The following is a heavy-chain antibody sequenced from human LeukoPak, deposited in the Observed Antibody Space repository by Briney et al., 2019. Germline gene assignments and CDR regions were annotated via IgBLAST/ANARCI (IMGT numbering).Heavy chain of an antibody. D-gene: IGHD3-22*01. V-gene: IGHV1-58*02. CDR2: IVVGSGNT. Sequence: SVKVSCKASGFTFTSSAMQWVRQARGQRLEWIGWIVVGSGNTNYAQKFQERVTITRDMSTSTAYMELSSLRSEDTAVYYCAAARKDYYDSKSPAFDIWGQGTMVTVSS. CDR1: GFTFTSSA. J-gene: IGHJ3*02. CDR3: AAARKDYYDSKSPAFDI.